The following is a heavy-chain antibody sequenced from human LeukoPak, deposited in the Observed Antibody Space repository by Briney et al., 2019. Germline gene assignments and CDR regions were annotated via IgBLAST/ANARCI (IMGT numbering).Heavy chain of an antibody. J-gene: IGHJ3*02. D-gene: IGHD5-12*01. Sequence: ASVKVSCKASGYTFTSYGISWVRQAPGQGLEWMGWISAYNGNTNYAQKLQGRVTMTIDTSTSTAYMELRSLGSDDTAVYYCARASGYPPYDDAFDIWGQGTMVTVSS. CDR1: GYTFTSYG. CDR2: ISAYNGNT. CDR3: ARASGYPPYDDAFDI. V-gene: IGHV1-18*01.